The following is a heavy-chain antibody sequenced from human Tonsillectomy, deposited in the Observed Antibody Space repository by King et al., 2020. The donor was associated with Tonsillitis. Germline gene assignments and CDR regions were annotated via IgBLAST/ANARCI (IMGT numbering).Heavy chain of an antibody. V-gene: IGHV4-59*01. Sequence: LQLQESGPGLVKPSETLSLTCTVSGGSISSNYWSWIRQPPAKGLEWIGFVYYTGSTNYNSSLRSRVTISVDTSKNQFSLKLSSVTAADTAVYYCARGTYYYDSRQSYYFDYWGQGTLVTVSS. CDR3: ARGTYYYDSRQSYYFDY. J-gene: IGHJ4*02. CDR1: GGSISSNY. D-gene: IGHD3-22*01. CDR2: VYYTGST.